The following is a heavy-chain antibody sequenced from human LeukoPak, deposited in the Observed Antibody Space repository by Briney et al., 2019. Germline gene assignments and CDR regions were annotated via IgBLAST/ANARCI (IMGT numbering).Heavy chain of an antibody. CDR1: GFTFSSYA. D-gene: IGHD5-24*01. V-gene: IGHV3-23*01. Sequence: GGSLRLSCAASGFTFSSYAMSWVRQAPGKGLEWVSGISSSGDSTYYADSVKGRFTVSRDSSKNTLYLQMNSLRAEDTAVYYCAKDPREGYNAVDQYFDLWGRGTLVTVSS. CDR2: ISSSGDST. CDR3: AKDPREGYNAVDQYFDL. J-gene: IGHJ2*01.